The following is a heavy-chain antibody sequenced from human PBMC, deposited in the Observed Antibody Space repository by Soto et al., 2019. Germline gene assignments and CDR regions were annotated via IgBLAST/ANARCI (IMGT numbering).Heavy chain of an antibody. CDR3: ARDYDILTGTDY. V-gene: IGHV1-18*04. Sequence: ASVKVSCKASGYTFTRYGISWVRQAPGQGLEWMGWISAYNGNTHYAQYLQGRVTMTTDTSTSTAYMELKSLRSDDTAVYYCARDYDILTGTDYWGQGTLVTVSS. D-gene: IGHD3-9*01. CDR1: GYTFTRYG. CDR2: ISAYNGNT. J-gene: IGHJ4*02.